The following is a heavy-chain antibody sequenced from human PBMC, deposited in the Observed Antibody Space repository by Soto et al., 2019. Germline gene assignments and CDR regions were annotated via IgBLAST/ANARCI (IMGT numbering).Heavy chain of an antibody. J-gene: IGHJ4*02. CDR3: VRGASLNFDY. Sequence: EVQLVESGGGVLRPAGSLRLSCADSGFMFDDYGMSWARLAPGKGREWVSGVNWNGGSTGYADSVKGRFTISRDNAKNFLFLQMNSLRVEDTAFYYCVRGASLNFDYWGQGTLVTVSS. CDR2: VNWNGGST. D-gene: IGHD1-26*01. CDR1: GFMFDDYG. V-gene: IGHV3-20*04.